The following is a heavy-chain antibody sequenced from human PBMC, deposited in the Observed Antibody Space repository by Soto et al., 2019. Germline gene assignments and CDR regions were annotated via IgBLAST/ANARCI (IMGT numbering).Heavy chain of an antibody. Sequence: QPGGSLRLSCEASGFTVSSNYMSWVRQAPGKGLEWVSVIYSDGGTYSADSVQGRFTISRDNSKKMLFLQMNSLRADDTAMYYCAAGADYSDTSAVWYWGRGTLVTVSS. J-gene: IGHJ4*02. D-gene: IGHD3-22*01. V-gene: IGHV3-53*01. CDR3: AAGADYSDTSAVWY. CDR1: GFTVSSNY. CDR2: IYSDGGT.